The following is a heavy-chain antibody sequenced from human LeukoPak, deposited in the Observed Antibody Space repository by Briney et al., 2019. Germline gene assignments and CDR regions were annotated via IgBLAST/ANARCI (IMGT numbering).Heavy chain of an antibody. J-gene: IGHJ4*02. CDR2: IASETYGGTA. V-gene: IGHV3-49*04. CDR3: TRDQTPYY. Sequence: GGSLRLSCTAPGFTFGDYAMTWDRQAAGKGLEWVGFIASETYGGTAEYAASVKGRFTISRDDSKSIAYLQMNSLKTEDTAVYYCTRDQTPYYWGQGTLVTVSS. CDR1: GFTFGDYA.